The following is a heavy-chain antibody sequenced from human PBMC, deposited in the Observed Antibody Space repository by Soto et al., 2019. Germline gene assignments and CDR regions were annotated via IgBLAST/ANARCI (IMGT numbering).Heavy chain of an antibody. Sequence: EGHLLESGGGLVQPGGSLRLSCAASGFTLSNYGMNWVRQAPGKGLEWVSGIFGGDAPTYTDSVKGRFTISRDNSKNTLFLQMNSLRVDDPAIYHCAGGITGSVWSIWGQGTLVAVSS. D-gene: IGHD3-10*01. CDR3: AGGITGSVWSI. V-gene: IGHV3-23*01. CDR2: IFGGDAP. J-gene: IGHJ4*02. CDR1: GFTLSNYG.